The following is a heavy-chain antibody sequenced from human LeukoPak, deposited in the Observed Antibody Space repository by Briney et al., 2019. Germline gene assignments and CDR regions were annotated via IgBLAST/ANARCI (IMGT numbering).Heavy chain of an antibody. CDR3: ARSNQADDY. D-gene: IGHD1-14*01. CDR1: GFTFSSYW. Sequence: GGSLRLSCAASGFTFSSYWMHWVRQVPGKGLVWVARINPGGSSITYADSVKGRFTISRDNAKNTLYLQKDSLRAEDTGVYYCARSNQADDYWGEGTLVAVSS. CDR2: INPGGSSI. V-gene: IGHV3-74*01. J-gene: IGHJ4*02.